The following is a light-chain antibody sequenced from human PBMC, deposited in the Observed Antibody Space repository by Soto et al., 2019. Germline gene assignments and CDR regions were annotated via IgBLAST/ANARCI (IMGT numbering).Light chain of an antibody. CDR1: SSNIGAGYD. CDR2: GNT. V-gene: IGLV1-40*01. CDR3: QSYDSSLSGPSFV. Sequence: QPVLTQPPSVSGAPGQRVTISCTGSSSNIGAGYDVHWYQQLPGTAPKLLIYGNTNRPSGVPDRFSGSKSGTSASLAITGLQAEDEADYYCQSYDSSLSGPSFVFGTGTKVTVL. J-gene: IGLJ1*01.